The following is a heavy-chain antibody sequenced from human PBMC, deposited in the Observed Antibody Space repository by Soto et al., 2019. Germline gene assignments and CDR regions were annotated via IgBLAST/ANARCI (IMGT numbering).Heavy chain of an antibody. D-gene: IGHD3-9*01. CDR1: GYTFSSYG. J-gene: IGHJ3*02. Sequence: QAPLVQSGAEVKKPGASVKVSCKASGYTFSSYGIAWVRQAPGQGLEWMGWISGYNDNTRYAQKFQGRVTMTTDTSTTTGYLELRSLRSDDTAVYYCAREGASGYGPTFDIWGHGTMVTVSS. CDR2: ISGYNDNT. CDR3: AREGASGYGPTFDI. V-gene: IGHV1-18*01.